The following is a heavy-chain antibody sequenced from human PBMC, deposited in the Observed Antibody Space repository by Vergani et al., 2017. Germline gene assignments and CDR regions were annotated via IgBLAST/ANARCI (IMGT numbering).Heavy chain of an antibody. CDR1: GYSFTNYW. J-gene: IGHJ4*02. Sequence: EVQLVQSGAEVKKPGESLKISCQISGYSFTNYWIGWVRQMPGKGLEWMGIIHPADSDTRYSPSFQGQVTISVDKSISTAYLQRSSLRASDSAMYYCARLYGRDSSGSKCFDYWGQGTLVTVSS. V-gene: IGHV5-51*01. D-gene: IGHD3-22*01. CDR3: ARLYGRDSSGSKCFDY. CDR2: IHPADSDT.